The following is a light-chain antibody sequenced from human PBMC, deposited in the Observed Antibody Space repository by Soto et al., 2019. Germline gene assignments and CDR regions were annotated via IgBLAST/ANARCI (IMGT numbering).Light chain of an antibody. CDR2: DAS. Sequence: EIVLTQSPATLSLSPGERATLSCRASQSVSSYLAWYQQKPGQAPRLLIYDASNRAPGIPARFSGSGSGTDFPLTISSLEPEDFAVYYCQQRSNWPGTFGQGTKLEIK. CDR3: QQRSNWPGT. V-gene: IGKV3-11*01. J-gene: IGKJ2*01. CDR1: QSVSSY.